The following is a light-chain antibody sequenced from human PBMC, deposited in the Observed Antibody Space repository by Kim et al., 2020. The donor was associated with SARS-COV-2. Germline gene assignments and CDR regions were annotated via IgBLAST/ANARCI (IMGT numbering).Light chain of an antibody. CDR1: QSISRA. J-gene: IGKJ1*01. Sequence: SAAVGDKVHITWRASQSISRALAWYQQKPGKAPKLLSHSASNLESGVPSRFSGSGSGTEFALTISSLQPDDFASYYCQQYQLYWTFGQGTKVDIK. V-gene: IGKV1-5*01. CDR3: QQYQLYWT. CDR2: SAS.